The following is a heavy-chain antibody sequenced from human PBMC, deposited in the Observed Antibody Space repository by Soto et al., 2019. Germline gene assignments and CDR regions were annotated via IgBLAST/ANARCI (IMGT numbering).Heavy chain of an antibody. Sequence: GGSLRLSCAASGFTFSSYSMNWVRQAPGKGLEWVSSISSSSSYKYYADSVKGRFTISRDNSKNTLYLQMNSLRAEDTAVYYCAREVRSGWYFDYWGQGTLVTVSS. CDR1: GFTFSSYS. J-gene: IGHJ4*02. D-gene: IGHD6-19*01. V-gene: IGHV3-21*01. CDR2: ISSSSSYK. CDR3: AREVRSGWYFDY.